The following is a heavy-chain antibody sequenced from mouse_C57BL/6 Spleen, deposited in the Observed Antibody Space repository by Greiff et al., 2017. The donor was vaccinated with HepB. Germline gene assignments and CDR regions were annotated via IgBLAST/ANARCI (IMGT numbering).Heavy chain of an antibody. V-gene: IGHV1-18*01. J-gene: IGHJ3*01. CDR1: GYTFTDYN. CDR3: ARSYYCGSSSPGFAY. CDR2: INPNNGGT. D-gene: IGHD1-1*01. Sequence: EVQLQQSGPELVKPGASVKIPCKASGYTFTDYNMDWVKQSHGKSLEWIGDINPNNGGTIYNQKFKGKATLTVDKSSSTAYMELRSLTSEDTAVYYCARSYYCGSSSPGFAYWGQGTLVTVSA.